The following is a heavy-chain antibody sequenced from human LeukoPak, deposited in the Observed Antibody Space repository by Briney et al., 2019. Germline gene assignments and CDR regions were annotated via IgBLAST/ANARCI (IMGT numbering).Heavy chain of an antibody. D-gene: IGHD2-15*01. CDR2: IYYSGTT. CDR1: GGSISASSYY. V-gene: IGHV4-39*01. CDR3: ARRGSGSRGDFDY. Sequence: PSETLSLTCTVSGGSISASSYYWGWIRQPPGKGLEWIGTIYYSGTTYYNPSLKSRVTISVDTSKNQFSLKLSSVTAADTAVYYCARRGSGSRGDFDYWGQGTLVTV. J-gene: IGHJ4*02.